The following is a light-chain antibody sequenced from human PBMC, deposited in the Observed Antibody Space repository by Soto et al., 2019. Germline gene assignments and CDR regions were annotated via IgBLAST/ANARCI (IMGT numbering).Light chain of an antibody. J-gene: IGKJ1*01. CDR2: WAS. CDR1: RSLLHDSNKENF. CDR3: QQYYTGPPRT. Sequence: DIVMTQSPDSLAVSLGERATINCKSSRSLLHDSNKENFLAWYQKKPGQPPKLLFYWASTRESGVPERFSGSGSETDFTLTISSLRAEDVAVYYCQQYYTGPPRTFGQGTKVEIK. V-gene: IGKV4-1*01.